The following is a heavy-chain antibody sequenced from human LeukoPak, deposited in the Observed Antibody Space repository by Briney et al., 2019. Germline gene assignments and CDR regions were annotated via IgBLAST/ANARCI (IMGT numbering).Heavy chain of an antibody. CDR2: IYSDGST. J-gene: IGHJ4*02. CDR3: ARGPRGDGYNDY. D-gene: IGHD5-24*01. CDR1: GFTVSRNY. Sequence: GGSLRLSCAASGFTVSRNYMSWVRQAPGKGLEWVSVIYSDGSTYYADSVKGRFTISRDNSKNTLYLQMNSLRAEDTAVYYCARGPRGDGYNDYWGQGTLVTVSS. V-gene: IGHV3-53*01.